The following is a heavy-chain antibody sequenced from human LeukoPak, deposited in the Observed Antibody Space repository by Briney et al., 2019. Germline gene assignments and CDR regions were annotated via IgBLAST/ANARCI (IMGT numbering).Heavy chain of an antibody. CDR3: VKGWDSSGYYAFDI. D-gene: IGHD3-22*01. J-gene: IGHJ3*02. V-gene: IGHV1-2*02. Sequence: APVKVSCKASGYTFTGYYMHWVRQAPGQGLEWMGWINPNSGGTNYAQKFQGRVTMTRDTSISTAYMELSRLRSDDTAVYYCVKGWDSSGYYAFDIWGQGTMVTVSS. CDR2: INPNSGGT. CDR1: GYTFTGYY.